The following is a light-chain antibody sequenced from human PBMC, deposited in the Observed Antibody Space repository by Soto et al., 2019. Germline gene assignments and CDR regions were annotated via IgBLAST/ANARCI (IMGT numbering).Light chain of an antibody. V-gene: IGKV1-6*01. Sequence: IQMTQSPSSLSASVGDRVTITCRASQGIRDALGWYQQKPGKAPKLLIYAASSLQSGVPSRFSGSGSGTDFTLTISSLQPEDFATYYCLQAYNFPRTFGGGTKVEIK. J-gene: IGKJ4*01. CDR3: LQAYNFPRT. CDR2: AAS. CDR1: QGIRDA.